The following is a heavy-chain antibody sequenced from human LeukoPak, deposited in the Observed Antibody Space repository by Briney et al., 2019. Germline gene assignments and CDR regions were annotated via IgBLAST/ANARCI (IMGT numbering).Heavy chain of an antibody. D-gene: IGHD4/OR15-4a*01. Sequence: GGSLRLSCAASGFTFSSYAMSWVRQAPGEGLEWVSAISGSGGSTYYADSVKGRFAIFRDNSKNTLYLQMNSLRAEDTAIYFCAKDQTTVLLLFDYWGQGALVTVSS. CDR2: ISGSGGST. V-gene: IGHV3-23*01. J-gene: IGHJ4*02. CDR3: AKDQTTVLLLFDY. CDR1: GFTFSSYA.